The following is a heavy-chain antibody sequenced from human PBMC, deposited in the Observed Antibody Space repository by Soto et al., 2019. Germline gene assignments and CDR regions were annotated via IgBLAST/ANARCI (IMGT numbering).Heavy chain of an antibody. CDR3: ARDGGVAYIYGMDV. CDR2: IVPNSGAT. V-gene: IGHV1-2*02. CDR1: GYPFPDYY. D-gene: IGHD5-12*01. J-gene: IGHJ6*02. Sequence: QVQLVQSGAEVQKPGASVKVSFKASGYPFPDYYLHWVRQAPGQGPEWMGWIVPNSGATKYARKFESGVTMTADTAINTAYLEMRKLKSDDTAVYYCARDGGVAYIYGMDVWGQGTTVIVS.